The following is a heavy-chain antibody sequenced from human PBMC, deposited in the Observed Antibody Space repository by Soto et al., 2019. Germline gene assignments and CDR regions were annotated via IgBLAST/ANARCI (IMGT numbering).Heavy chain of an antibody. D-gene: IGHD5-12*01. Sequence: QVQLVQSGAEVRQPASSVKVSCKTSGGTFSSYAISWVRQAPGQGLEWMGGIVPIVDTSTYAQKFQGRVTLTADESTSTVYMELSSLRSDDTAVYYCVSVVAIPGYPDNWGQGTLVTVSS. CDR2: IVPIVDTS. CDR1: GGTFSSYA. J-gene: IGHJ4*02. CDR3: VSVVAIPGYPDN. V-gene: IGHV1-69*12.